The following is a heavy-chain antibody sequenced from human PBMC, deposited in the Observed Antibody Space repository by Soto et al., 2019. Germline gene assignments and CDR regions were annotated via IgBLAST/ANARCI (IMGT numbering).Heavy chain of an antibody. Sequence: GGSLRLFCVASGFTFTTRWMSWVRQASGKGLVWVAKIKEDGREECYVDSVKGRFTISRDNAQNSRYLQMNSLRAEDTDVYYYATDALGHSDEYWGQVTLVTVCS. D-gene: IGHD1-26*01. CDR2: IKEDGREE. J-gene: IGHJ4*02. V-gene: IGHV3-7*05. CDR1: GFTFTTRW. CDR3: ATDALGHSDEY.